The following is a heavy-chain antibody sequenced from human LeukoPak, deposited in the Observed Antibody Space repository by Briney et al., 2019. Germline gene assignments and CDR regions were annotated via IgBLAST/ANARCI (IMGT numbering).Heavy chain of an antibody. CDR1: GFTFSSYA. V-gene: IGHV3-21*01. CDR3: ARYMTVYGDYGPFDY. D-gene: IGHD4-17*01. CDR2: ISSSSSYI. J-gene: IGHJ4*02. Sequence: GGSLRLSCAASGFTFSSYAMSWVRQAPGKGLEWVSSISSSSSYIYYADSVKGRFTISRDNAKNSLYLQMNSLRAEDTAVYYCARYMTVYGDYGPFDYWGQGTLVTVSS.